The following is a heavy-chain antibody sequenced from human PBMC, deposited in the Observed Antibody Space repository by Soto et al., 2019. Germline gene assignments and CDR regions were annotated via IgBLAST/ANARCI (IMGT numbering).Heavy chain of an antibody. CDR1: GFTFSSYD. CDR3: ARAIGPTLFDY. Sequence: EVQLVESGGGLVQPGGSLRLSCSASGFTFSSYDMHLVRQGTGKGLECVSAIGTTGDTYYAGSVKGRFTISKENATNSLSPKMTSLRAGDTAIYFCARAIGPTLFDYWAPEALVSVSS. CDR2: IGTTGDT. D-gene: IGHD3-22*01. V-gene: IGHV3-13*04. J-gene: IGHJ4*01.